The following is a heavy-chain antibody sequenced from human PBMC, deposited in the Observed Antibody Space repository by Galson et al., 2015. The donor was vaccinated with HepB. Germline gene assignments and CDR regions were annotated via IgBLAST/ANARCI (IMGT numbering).Heavy chain of an antibody. J-gene: IGHJ3*02. CDR1: GGTFSSYA. V-gene: IGHV1-69*06. Sequence: SVKVSCKASGGTFSSYAISWVRQAPGQGLEWMGGIIPIFGTADYAQKLQGRVTITADKSTSTAYMELSSLRSEDTAVYYCARVGGLKISGHACDIWGQGTMVTVSS. CDR3: ARVGGLKISGHACDI. CDR2: IIPIFGTA. D-gene: IGHD4-23*01.